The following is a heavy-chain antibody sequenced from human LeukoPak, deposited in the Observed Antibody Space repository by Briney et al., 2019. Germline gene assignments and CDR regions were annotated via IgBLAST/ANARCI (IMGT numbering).Heavy chain of an antibody. D-gene: IGHD5-24*01. J-gene: IGHJ4*02. CDR3: AKDQIGYNKPIDY. V-gene: IGHV3-21*04. CDR2: ISSSSSYI. CDR1: GFTFSSYS. Sequence: GGSLRLSCAASGFTFSSYSMNWVRQAPGKGLEWVSSISSSSSYIYYADSVKGRFTISRDNSKNTLYLQVNSLRAEDTAIYYCAKDQIGYNKPIDYWGQGTLVTVSS.